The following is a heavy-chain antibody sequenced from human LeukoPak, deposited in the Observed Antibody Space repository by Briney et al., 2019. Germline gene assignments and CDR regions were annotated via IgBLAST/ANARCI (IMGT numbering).Heavy chain of an antibody. J-gene: IGHJ3*02. D-gene: IGHD3-22*01. CDR3: ARHSSYYYYLDI. Sequence: SETLSLTCSASGGSFSTYYWSWIRQPPGKGLEWIGYIYYSGSTDYNPSLKSRVTILVDTSKNQFSLKLSSVTAADTALYYCARHSSYYYYLDIWGQGTIVTVSS. V-gene: IGHV4-59*08. CDR1: GGSFSTYY. CDR2: IYYSGST.